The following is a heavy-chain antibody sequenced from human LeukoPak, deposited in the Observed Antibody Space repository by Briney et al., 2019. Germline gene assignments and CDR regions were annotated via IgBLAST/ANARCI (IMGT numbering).Heavy chain of an antibody. Sequence: VASVKVSCKASGGTFSSYTISWVRQAPGQGLEWMGRIIPILGIANYAQKFQGRVTITADNSTSTAYMELSSLRSEDTAVYYCARDRLTYYYGSGSDYWGQGTLVTVSS. CDR2: IIPILGIA. CDR1: GGTFSSYT. CDR3: ARDRLTYYYGSGSDY. V-gene: IGHV1-69*04. J-gene: IGHJ4*02. D-gene: IGHD3-10*01.